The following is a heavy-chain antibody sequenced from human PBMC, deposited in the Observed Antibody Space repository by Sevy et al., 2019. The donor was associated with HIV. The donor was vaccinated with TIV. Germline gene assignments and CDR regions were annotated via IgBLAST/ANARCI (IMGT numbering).Heavy chain of an antibody. V-gene: IGHV3-23*01. CDR2: ISGSGETT. Sequence: GGSLRLSCAASGLTFNSHAMSWVRQPPGRGLEWVSAISGSGETTVYADSVRGRFTISRDNSKNTRFLFMNSLRAEDTAVYYCAKDYMLNLWRGYFDSWGQGTLVTVSS. CDR3: AKDYMLNLWRGYFDS. CDR1: GLTFNSHA. D-gene: IGHD3-3*01. J-gene: IGHJ4*02.